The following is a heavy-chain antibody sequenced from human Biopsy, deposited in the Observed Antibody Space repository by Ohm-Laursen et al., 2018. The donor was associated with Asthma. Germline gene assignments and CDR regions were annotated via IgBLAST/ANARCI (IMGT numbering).Heavy chain of an antibody. Sequence: SSLRLSCAASGFTFRSYSMHWVRQAPGKGLEWVAVGGSYYDGGLKYYADSVNGRFTVSRDDSKNTLYLQMNSLRPDDTAVYYCARDVMEWYLPAFDFRGQGTLVTVSS. CDR2: GGSYYDGGLK. V-gene: IGHV3-30*03. J-gene: IGHJ4*02. CDR3: ARDVMEWYLPAFDF. CDR1: GFTFRSYS. D-gene: IGHD3-3*01.